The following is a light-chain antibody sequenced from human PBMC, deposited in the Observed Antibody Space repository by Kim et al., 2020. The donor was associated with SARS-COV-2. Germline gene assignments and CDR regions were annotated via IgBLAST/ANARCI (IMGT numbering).Light chain of an antibody. CDR2: QDS. CDR3: QAWDSSTAV. Sequence: SVSTGQTASITCSGDKLGDKYACWYQQTPGQSPVLVIYQDSKRPSGIPERFSGSNSGNTATLTISGTQAMDEADYYCQAWDSSTAVFGGGTQLTVL. V-gene: IGLV3-1*01. CDR1: KLGDKY. J-gene: IGLJ3*02.